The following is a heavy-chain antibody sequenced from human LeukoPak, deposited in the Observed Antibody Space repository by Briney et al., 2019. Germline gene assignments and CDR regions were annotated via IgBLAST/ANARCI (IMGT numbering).Heavy chain of an antibody. CDR3: AKSAVRGLPVLGN. V-gene: IGHV3-30*02. CDR2: LRYDGSNK. D-gene: IGHD2-21*02. Sequence: GGSLRLSCAASGFTVSSNYMSWVRQAPGKGLEWVAFLRYDGSNKFYADSVKGRFTISRDNSKNTLYLQINSLRAEDTAVYYCAKSAVRGLPVLGNWGQGTLVTVSS. CDR1: GFTVSSNY. J-gene: IGHJ4*02.